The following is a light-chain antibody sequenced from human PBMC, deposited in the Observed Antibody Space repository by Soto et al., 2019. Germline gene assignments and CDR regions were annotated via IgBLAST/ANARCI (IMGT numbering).Light chain of an antibody. J-gene: IGKJ4*01. CDR2: DAS. Sequence: DIQMTQSPSSLSASVGDRVTITCRASQDIDNYLSWYQQKPGKAPKLLIFDASSLQTGVPSRFSGTGSGTDFTFTIISLQPEDIVTYYCQQYDNVPLTFGGGTKVEIK. CDR1: QDIDNY. V-gene: IGKV1-33*01. CDR3: QQYDNVPLT.